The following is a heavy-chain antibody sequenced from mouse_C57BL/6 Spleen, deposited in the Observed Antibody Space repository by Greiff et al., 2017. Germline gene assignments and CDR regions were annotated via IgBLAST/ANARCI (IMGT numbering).Heavy chain of an antibody. D-gene: IGHD2-3*01. CDR2: ISYSGST. J-gene: IGHJ4*01. Sequence: EVQLQESGPGMVKPSQSLSLTCTVTGYSITSGYDWHWIRHFPGNKLEWMGYISYSGSTNYNPSLKSRISITHDTSKNHFFLKLNSVTTEDTATYYCARRDCDGYYAMDYWGQGTSVTVSS. CDR1: GYSITSGYD. V-gene: IGHV3-1*01. CDR3: ARRDCDGYYAMDY.